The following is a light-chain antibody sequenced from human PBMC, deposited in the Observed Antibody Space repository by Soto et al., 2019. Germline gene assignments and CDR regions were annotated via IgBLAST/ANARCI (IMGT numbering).Light chain of an antibody. Sequence: DIQMTQSPSTLSASVGDRVTVTCRASQALSNYLAWYQQKPGKAPDLLIYSASTLQSGVPSRFSGSGSETEFSLTIRALQPEDFATYYCQQLSRYPLTFGGGTRWIS. CDR3: QQLSRYPLT. V-gene: IGKV1-9*01. J-gene: IGKJ4*01. CDR2: SAS. CDR1: QALSNY.